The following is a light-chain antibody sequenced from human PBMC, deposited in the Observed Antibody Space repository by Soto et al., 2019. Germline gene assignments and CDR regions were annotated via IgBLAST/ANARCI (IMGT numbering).Light chain of an antibody. J-gene: IGKJ2*01. Sequence: DIHMTQTPSTLSGSVGDRFSITCRASQTISSWWAWYQQKPGKAPKLLIYKASTLKSGVPSRFSGSGSGTEFTLTISSLQPDDFATYYCQQYNSYLYTFGQG. CDR1: QTISSW. CDR3: QQYNSYLYT. CDR2: KAS. V-gene: IGKV1-5*03.